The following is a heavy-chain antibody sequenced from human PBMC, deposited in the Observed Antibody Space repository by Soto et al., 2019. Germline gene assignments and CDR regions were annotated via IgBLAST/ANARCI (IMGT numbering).Heavy chain of an antibody. CDR2: INPSNGDI. V-gene: IGHV1-46*03. D-gene: IGHD3-16*01. CDR3: GREFSGGLWAY. CDR1: GYTFISYH. Sequence: QVQLVQSGAEMMKPGASVKLSCKASGYTFISYHLHWVRQAPGQGLEWMGIINPSNGDIVYAQKFLGRITMTRDTSTNTVHMDLSSLGSEDTAIYYCGREFSGGLWAYWGQGTLLAVSS. J-gene: IGHJ4*02.